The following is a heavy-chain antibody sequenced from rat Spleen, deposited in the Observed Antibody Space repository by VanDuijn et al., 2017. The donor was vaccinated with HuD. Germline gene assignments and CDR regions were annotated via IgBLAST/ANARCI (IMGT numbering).Heavy chain of an antibody. V-gene: IGHV5-25*01. J-gene: IGHJ2*01. CDR3: AREADKPFHYFDY. CDR2: ISYDGGNT. Sequence: EVQLVESGGGVVQPGRSLKLSCAASGFTYRNYVMAWVRQAPAKGLEWVAYISYDGGNTYYRDSVKGRCTISRDNAKSTLYLQMDSLRSEDTATYYCAREADKPFHYFDYWGQGVMVTVSS. D-gene: IGHD1-6*01. CDR1: GFTYRNYV.